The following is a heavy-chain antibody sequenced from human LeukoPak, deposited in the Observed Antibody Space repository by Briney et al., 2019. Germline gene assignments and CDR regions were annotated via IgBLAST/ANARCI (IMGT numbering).Heavy chain of an antibody. D-gene: IGHD6-13*01. V-gene: IGHV3-23*01. CDR2: ISGSGGNT. CDR3: AKAVVIAAAGPWFDP. CDR1: GFTFGNYA. J-gene: IGHJ5*02. Sequence: PGGSLRLSCAASGFTFGNYAMSWVRQAPGKGLEWVSAISGSGGNTYYADSVKGRFTISRDNSKNTLYLQMNSLRAEDTAVYYWAKAVVIAAAGPWFDPWGQGTLVTVSS.